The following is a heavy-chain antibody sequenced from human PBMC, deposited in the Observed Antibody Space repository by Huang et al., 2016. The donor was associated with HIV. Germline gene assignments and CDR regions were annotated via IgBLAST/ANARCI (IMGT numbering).Heavy chain of an antibody. Sequence: QVQLQESGPGLVKPSETLSLTCTVSDGSISSHFWSWIRQPPGKGLEWMATINPSVRSTYNPSLGRRGTLSKDSSKEQLSLKLQSVTAADTAVYYCARDGAYQYDSRAYYRDFWGQGTLVTVSS. CDR2: INPSVRS. V-gene: IGHV4-59*11. J-gene: IGHJ4*02. D-gene: IGHD3-22*01. CDR3: ARDGAYQYDSRAYYRDF. CDR1: DGSISSHF.